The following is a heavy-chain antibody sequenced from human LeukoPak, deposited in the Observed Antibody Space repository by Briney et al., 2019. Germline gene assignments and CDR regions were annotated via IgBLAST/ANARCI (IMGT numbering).Heavy chain of an antibody. J-gene: IGHJ4*02. CDR3: TTILFY. Sequence: GGSLRLSCAASGFTFSSYSMNWVRQAPGKGLEWVGFVRSKAYGGTTEYAASVKGRFTISRDDSKSIAYLQMNSVETEDTAVYYCTTILFYWGQGTLVTVSS. D-gene: IGHD2/OR15-2a*01. V-gene: IGHV3-49*04. CDR1: GFTFSSYS. CDR2: VRSKAYGGTT.